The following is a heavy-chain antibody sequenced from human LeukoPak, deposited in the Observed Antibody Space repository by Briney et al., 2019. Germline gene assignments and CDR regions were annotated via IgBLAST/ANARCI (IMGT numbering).Heavy chain of an antibody. Sequence: PGGSLRLSCAASGFTFSSYGMHWVRQAPGKGLEWVAFIRYDGGNKYYADSVKGRFTISRDNSKNTLYLQMNSLRAEDTAVYYCAKDSHIVVVVAAPDYGMDVWGQGTTVTVSS. CDR2: IRYDGGNK. V-gene: IGHV3-30*02. CDR3: AKDSHIVVVVAAPDYGMDV. CDR1: GFTFSSYG. D-gene: IGHD2-15*01. J-gene: IGHJ6*02.